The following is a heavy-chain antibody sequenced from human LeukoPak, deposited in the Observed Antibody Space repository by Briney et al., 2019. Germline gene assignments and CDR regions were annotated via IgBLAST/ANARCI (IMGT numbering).Heavy chain of an antibody. Sequence: SETLSLTCTVSGGSISSYYWSWIRQPPGKGLEWIGYIYYSGSTNYNPSLKSRVTISVDTSKNQFSLKLSSVTAADTAVYYCARSPRYRSGGSCYSSWGQGTLVTVSS. CDR1: GGSISSYY. J-gene: IGHJ4*02. CDR3: ARSPRYRSGGSCYSS. D-gene: IGHD2-15*01. CDR2: IYYSGST. V-gene: IGHV4-59*01.